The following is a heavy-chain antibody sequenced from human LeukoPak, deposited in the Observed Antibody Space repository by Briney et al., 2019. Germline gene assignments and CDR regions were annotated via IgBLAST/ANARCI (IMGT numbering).Heavy chain of an antibody. CDR1: GFSFSGYD. D-gene: IGHD3-22*01. CDR3: VRGGYTMIKADAFDI. J-gene: IGHJ3*02. CDR2: IGTRSNYI. V-gene: IGHV3-21*01. Sequence: GGSLRLSCTASGFSFSGYDMNWVRQTPGKGLEWVASIGTRSNYIYYAASLKGLFTVSRDNAKASLYLQVNNLRADDTGRYYCVRGGYTMIKADAFDIWGQGTLVIVSS.